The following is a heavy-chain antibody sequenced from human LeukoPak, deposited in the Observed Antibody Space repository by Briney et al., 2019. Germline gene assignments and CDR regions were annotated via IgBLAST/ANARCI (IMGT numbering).Heavy chain of an antibody. V-gene: IGHV4-4*09. CDR2: IYTSGST. CDR3: ARIHSSSAYYYYYMDV. CDR1: GGSISSYY. J-gene: IGHJ6*03. D-gene: IGHD6-6*01. Sequence: PSETLSLTCTVSGGSISSYYWSWIRRPPGKGLEWIGYIYTSGSTNYNPSLKSRVTISVDTSKNQFSLKLSSVTAADTAVYYCARIHSSSAYYYYYMDVWGKGTTVTVSS.